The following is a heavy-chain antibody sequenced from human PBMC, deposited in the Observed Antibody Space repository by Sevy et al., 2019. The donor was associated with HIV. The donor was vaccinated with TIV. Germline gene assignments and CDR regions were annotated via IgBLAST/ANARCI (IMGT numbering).Heavy chain of an antibody. J-gene: IGHJ4*02. CDR1: GFTFSSYA. CDR3: ARDHPSSGITLQGYFDY. D-gene: IGHD3-10*01. Sequence: GGSLRLSCAASGFTFSSYAMHWVRQAPGKGLEWVAVISYDGSNKYYAHSVKGRFTISRDNSKNTLYLQMNSLRAEDTAVYYCARDHPSSGITLQGYFDYWGQGTLVTVSS. CDR2: ISYDGSNK. V-gene: IGHV3-30*04.